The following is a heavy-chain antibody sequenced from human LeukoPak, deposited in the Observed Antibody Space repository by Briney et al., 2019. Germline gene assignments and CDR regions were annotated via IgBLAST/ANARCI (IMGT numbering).Heavy chain of an antibody. J-gene: IGHJ4*02. CDR1: GYTFTGYY. CDR2: INPNSGGT. D-gene: IGHD6-13*01. V-gene: IGHV1-2*06. CDR3: ASTAAGTPYYFDY. Sequence: ASVKVSCKASGYTFTGYYMRWVRQAPGQGLEWMGRINPNSGGTNYAQKFQGRVTMTRDTSISTAYMELSRLRSDDTAVYYCASTAAGTPYYFDYWGQGTLVTVSS.